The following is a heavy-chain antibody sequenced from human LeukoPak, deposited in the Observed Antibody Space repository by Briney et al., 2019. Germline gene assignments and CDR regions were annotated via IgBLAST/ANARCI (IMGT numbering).Heavy chain of an antibody. CDR1: GCTFASYG. CDR2: IRNDGSNK. CDR3: AKAFYGSGSYPQDY. V-gene: IGHV3-30*02. Sequence: PGGSLRLSCAASGCTFASYGMHWLRQAPGKGLEWLAFIRNDGSNKYYADSVKGRFTISRDNSKNTLYLQMSSLRAEDTAVYYCAKAFYGSGSYPQDYWGQGTLVTVSS. J-gene: IGHJ4*02. D-gene: IGHD3-10*01.